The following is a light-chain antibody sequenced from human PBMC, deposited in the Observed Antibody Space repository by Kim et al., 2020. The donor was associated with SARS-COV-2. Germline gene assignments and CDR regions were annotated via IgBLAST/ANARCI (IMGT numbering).Light chain of an antibody. J-gene: IGLJ3*02. CDR1: RSNIGSNT. V-gene: IGLV1-44*01. Sequence: QSVLTQPPSASGTPGQRVTISCSGSRSNIGSNTVNWYQQLPGTAPKLLIHSDNQRPSGVPDRFSGSKSGTSASLAISGLQSEDEADYYCAAWDDSLKAVFGGGTKLTVL. CDR2: SDN. CDR3: AAWDDSLKAV.